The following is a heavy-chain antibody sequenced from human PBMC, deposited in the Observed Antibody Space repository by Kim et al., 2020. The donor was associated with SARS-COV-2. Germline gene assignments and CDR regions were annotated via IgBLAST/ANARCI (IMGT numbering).Heavy chain of an antibody. V-gene: IGHV1-69*13. CDR3: AGCSGGSCYRLLSWFDP. CDR1: GGTFSSYA. Sequence: SVKVSCKASGGTFSSYAISWVRQAPGQGLEWMGGIIPIFGTANYAQKFQGRVTITADESTSTAYMELSSLRSEDTAVYYCAGCSGGSCYRLLSWFDPWGQGTLVTVSS. CDR2: IIPIFGTA. D-gene: IGHD2-15*01. J-gene: IGHJ5*02.